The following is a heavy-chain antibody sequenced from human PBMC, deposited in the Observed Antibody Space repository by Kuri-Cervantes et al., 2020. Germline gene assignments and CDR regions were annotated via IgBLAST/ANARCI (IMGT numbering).Heavy chain of an antibody. Sequence: GESLKISCAASGFTFSSYAMHWVRQAPGKGLEWVAVISYDGSNKYYADSVKGRFTISRDNSKNTLYLQMNSLRAEDTAVHYCAPTTVTTIGFGYWGQGTLVTVSS. D-gene: IGHD4-17*01. J-gene: IGHJ4*02. V-gene: IGHV3-30-3*01. CDR1: GFTFSSYA. CDR2: ISYDGSNK. CDR3: APTTVTTIGFGY.